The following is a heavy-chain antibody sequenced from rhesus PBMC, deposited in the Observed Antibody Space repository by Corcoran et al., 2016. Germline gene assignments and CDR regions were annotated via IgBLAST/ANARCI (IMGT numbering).Heavy chain of an antibody. CDR3: ARSGRTGYNYYFDY. D-gene: IGHD1-26*01. V-gene: IGHV4-73*01. CDR1: GGSISGYY. Sequence: QVKLQQWGEGLVKPSETLSPTSPVYGGSISGYYWSGDRQAPGKGLEWIGNIDGKSASPNYNPSLKNRVTISNDTSKNQFSLELSSVTAADTAVYYCARSGRTGYNYYFDYWGQGVLVTVSS. J-gene: IGHJ4*01. CDR2: IDGKSASP.